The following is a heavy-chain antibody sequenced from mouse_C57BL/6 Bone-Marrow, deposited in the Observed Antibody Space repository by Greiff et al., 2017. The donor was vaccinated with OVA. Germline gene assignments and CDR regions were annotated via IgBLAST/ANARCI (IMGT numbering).Heavy chain of an antibody. CDR2: INPSSGYT. V-gene: IGHV1-4*01. Sequence: QVQLQQSGAELARPGASVKMSCKASCYTFTSYTMHWVKQRPGQGLEWIGYINPSSGYTKYNQKFKDKATLTADKSSSTAYMQLSSLTSEDSAVYYCARSYYYGSSYVAYWGQGTLVTVSA. CDR1: CYTFTSYT. J-gene: IGHJ3*01. D-gene: IGHD1-1*01. CDR3: ARSYYYGSSYVAY.